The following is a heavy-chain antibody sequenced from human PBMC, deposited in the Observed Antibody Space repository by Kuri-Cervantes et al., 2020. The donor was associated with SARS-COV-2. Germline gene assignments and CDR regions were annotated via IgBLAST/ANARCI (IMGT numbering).Heavy chain of an antibody. CDR3: ARDERDYDFWSGYYKDENWYFDL. J-gene: IGHJ2*01. Sequence: GESLKISCAASGFTFSSYAMHWVRQAPGKGLEWVAVISYDGSNKYYADSVKGRFTISRDNSKNTLYLQMNSLRAEDTAVYYCARDERDYDFWSGYYKDENWYFDLWGRGTLVTVSS. CDR2: ISYDGSNK. V-gene: IGHV3-30-3*01. D-gene: IGHD3-3*01. CDR1: GFTFSSYA.